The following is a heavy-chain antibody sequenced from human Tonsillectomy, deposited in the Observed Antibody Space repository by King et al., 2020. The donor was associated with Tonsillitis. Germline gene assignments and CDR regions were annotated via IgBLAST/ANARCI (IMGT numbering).Heavy chain of an antibody. CDR2: INHRGHT. V-gene: IGHV4-34*01. CDR3: ARQSPFCSASNCYEFDS. D-gene: IGHD2-2*01. Sequence: VQLQQWGAGLLKPSETLSLTFGVSGGSFSGYFWTWIRQSPGKGLEWIGQINHRGHTNYNPSLQSRVSISVDTSKNQFSLRLSSVTAADTAMFYCARQSPFCSASNCYEFDSWGQGTLAT. J-gene: IGHJ4*02. CDR1: GGSFSGYF.